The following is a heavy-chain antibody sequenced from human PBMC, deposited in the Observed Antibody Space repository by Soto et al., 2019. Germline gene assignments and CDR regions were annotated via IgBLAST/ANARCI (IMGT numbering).Heavy chain of an antibody. Sequence: QVQLVQSGAEVKKPGASVKVSCRASGYTFTTYGMHWVRQAPGQRLEWMGWVNTGNGNTAYSQKFQGRVTITRDTSASTGYMEVSSLSSEDMAVYYCAVGPASGEFDYWGQGTLVTVSS. CDR2: VNTGNGNT. D-gene: IGHD3-3*01. J-gene: IGHJ4*02. V-gene: IGHV1-3*04. CDR1: GYTFTTYG. CDR3: AVGPASGEFDY.